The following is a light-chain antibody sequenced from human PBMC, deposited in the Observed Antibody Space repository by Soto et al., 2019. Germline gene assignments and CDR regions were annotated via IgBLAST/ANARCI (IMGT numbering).Light chain of an antibody. CDR2: GAS. CDR1: QTISND. J-gene: IGKJ4*01. CDR3: QQNNKWPPVT. Sequence: EVVMTQSPATVSVSPGEGVTLSCRASQTISNDLAWYQQKPGQAPRLHIYGASTRATGVPARFSGGGSGTEFTLTISSLQSEDFAFYYRQQNNKWPPVTFGGGTKVDIK. V-gene: IGKV3-15*01.